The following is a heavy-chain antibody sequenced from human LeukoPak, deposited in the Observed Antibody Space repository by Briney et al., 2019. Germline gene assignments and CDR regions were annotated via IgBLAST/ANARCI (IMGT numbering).Heavy chain of an antibody. CDR2: ISSSGSTL. D-gene: IGHD4-11*01. Sequence: GGSLRLSCAASGFTFSDYYMSWIRQAPGKGLEWVSYISSSGSTLYYADSVKGRFTISRANAKNSLYLQMNSLRAEDTAVYYCARDQDYSNYGDYWGQGTLVTVSS. CDR3: ARDQDYSNYGDY. CDR1: GFTFSDYY. V-gene: IGHV3-11*04. J-gene: IGHJ4*02.